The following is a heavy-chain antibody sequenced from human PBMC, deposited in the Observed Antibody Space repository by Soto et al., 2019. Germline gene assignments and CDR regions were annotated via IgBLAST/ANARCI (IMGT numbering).Heavy chain of an antibody. D-gene: IGHD6-19*01. CDR3: ARDPAPSGWYDY. J-gene: IGHJ4*02. V-gene: IGHV3-74*01. CDR2: INSDGSST. CDR1: GFTFSNYW. Sequence: GGSLTLSCAASGFTFSNYWMHWVRQVPGKGLVWVSRINSDGSSTTYADSVKGRFTISRDNAKSTLYLQMNSLRAEDTAVYYCARDPAPSGWYDYWGQGTLVTVSS.